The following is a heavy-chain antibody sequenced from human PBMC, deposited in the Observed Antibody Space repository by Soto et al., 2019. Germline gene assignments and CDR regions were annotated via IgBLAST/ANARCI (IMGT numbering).Heavy chain of an antibody. Sequence: SVKVSCKASGGTFSSYAISWVRQAPGQGLEWMGGIIPIFGTANYAQKFQGRVTITADESTSTAYMELSSLRSEDTAVYYCARDSRVMITFGGAHYYYGMDVWGQGTTVTVSS. D-gene: IGHD3-16*01. V-gene: IGHV1-69*13. J-gene: IGHJ6*02. CDR3: ARDSRVMITFGGAHYYYGMDV. CDR1: GGTFSSYA. CDR2: IIPIFGTA.